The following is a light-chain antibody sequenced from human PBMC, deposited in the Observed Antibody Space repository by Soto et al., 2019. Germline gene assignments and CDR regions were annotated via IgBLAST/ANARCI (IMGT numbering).Light chain of an antibody. CDR3: QEYNSYSPSWT. V-gene: IGKV1-5*03. Sequence: DIQMTQSPSTLSASVGDRVTITCRASQSISSWLAWYQQKPRKAPNLLIYKASSLESGVPSRFXXSDSGTKFTLTISSLQSDDFETYYCQEYNSYSPSWTFGQGTKVEIK. CDR1: QSISSW. CDR2: KAS. J-gene: IGKJ1*01.